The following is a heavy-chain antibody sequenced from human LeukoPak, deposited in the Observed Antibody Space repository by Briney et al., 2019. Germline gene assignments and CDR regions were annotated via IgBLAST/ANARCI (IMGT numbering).Heavy chain of an antibody. D-gene: IGHD2-2*01. CDR2: INRDGSST. V-gene: IGHV3-74*01. CDR3: ARGGGYCSSTTCYDGPFDY. CDR1: GFTFTTYW. Sequence: GGSLRLSCAAPGFTFTTYWMHWVRQAPGKGLVWVSRINRDGSSTSYADPVRGRFTISRDNAKNTLYLQMNSLRAEDTAVYYCARGGGYCSSTTCYDGPFDYWGQGTLVTVSS. J-gene: IGHJ4*02.